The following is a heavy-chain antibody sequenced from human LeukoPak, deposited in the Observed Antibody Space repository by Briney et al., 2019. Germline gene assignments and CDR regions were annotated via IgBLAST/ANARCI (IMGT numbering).Heavy chain of an antibody. Sequence: HPGGSLRLSCAASGFTFSSYGMHWVRQAPGKGLEWVAFIWYDGGNKYYADSVKGRFTISRDNSKNTLYLQMNSLRAEDTAVYYCARDYLRLDYYYYGMDVWGQGTTVTVSS. D-gene: IGHD4-11*01. CDR3: ARDYLRLDYYYYGMDV. J-gene: IGHJ6*02. CDR1: GFTFSSYG. V-gene: IGHV3-30*02. CDR2: IWYDGGNK.